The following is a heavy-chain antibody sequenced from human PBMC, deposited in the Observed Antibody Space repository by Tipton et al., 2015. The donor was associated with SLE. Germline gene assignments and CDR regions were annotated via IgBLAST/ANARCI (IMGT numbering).Heavy chain of an antibody. Sequence: PGLVKPSETLSLTCTVSGASITSHYWSWIRQPAGKGLEWIGRVYTSGSTNYNPSLKSRLTMSVDTSKNQFSLTMSSLTAADTAVYFCAYLTGGGPIDYWGQGTLVTVSS. CDR2: VYTSGST. CDR3: AYLTGGGPIDY. D-gene: IGHD1-14*01. J-gene: IGHJ4*02. V-gene: IGHV4-4*07. CDR1: GASITSHY.